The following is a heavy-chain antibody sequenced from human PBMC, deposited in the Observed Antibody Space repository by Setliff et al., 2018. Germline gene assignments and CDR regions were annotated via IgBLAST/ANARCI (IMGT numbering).Heavy chain of an antibody. CDR2: IFSNDEK. CDR1: GFSLSNARMG. CDR3: AHSPPSGGDAFDI. V-gene: IGHV2-26*01. D-gene: IGHD3-16*01. J-gene: IGHJ3*02. Sequence: SGPTLVNPTEPLTPTCTVSGFSLSNARMGVSWIRQPQGKALEWLAHIFSNDEKSNNTSLKSRLTISKDTSKNQVVLTMTNMDPVDTATYYCAHSPPSGGDAFDIWGQGTMVTVSS.